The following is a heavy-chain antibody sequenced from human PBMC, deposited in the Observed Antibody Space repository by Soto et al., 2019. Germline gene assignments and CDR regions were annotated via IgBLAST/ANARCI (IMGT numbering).Heavy chain of an antibody. V-gene: IGHV3-66*01. J-gene: IGHJ4*02. CDR1: GFTVSSNY. CDR3: XXXPYY. Sequence: EVQLVESGGGLVQPGGSLRLSCVVSGFTVSSNYMSWVRQAPGKGLEWVSVIYSGGSTYYADSVKGRFTISRDNSKNXXXXXXXXXXXXXXXXXXXXXXPYYWGQGTLVTVSS. CDR2: IYSGGST.